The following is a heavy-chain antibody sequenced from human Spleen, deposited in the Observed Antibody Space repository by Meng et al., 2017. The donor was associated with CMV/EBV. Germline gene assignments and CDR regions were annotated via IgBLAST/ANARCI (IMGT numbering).Heavy chain of an antibody. CDR3: AKDRGYSYGYSGMDV. V-gene: IGHV3-30*02. Sequence: GESLKISCAASGFTFSNYGMHWVRQAPGKGLEWVAFIQSDGSNKYYADSVKGRFTISRDNSKNTLYLQMNSLRAEDTAVYYCAKDRGYSYGYSGMDVWGQGTTVTVSS. CDR1: GFTFSNYG. CDR2: IQSDGSNK. J-gene: IGHJ6*02. D-gene: IGHD5-18*01.